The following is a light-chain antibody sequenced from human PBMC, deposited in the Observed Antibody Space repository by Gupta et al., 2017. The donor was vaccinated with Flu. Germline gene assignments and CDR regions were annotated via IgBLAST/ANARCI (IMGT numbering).Light chain of an antibody. CDR2: AAS. J-gene: IGKJ4*01. CDR3: QQRANWPLT. CDR1: QSVSGS. Sequence: EVVLTQSPGTLSLSPGERAPLSCRAGQSVSGSLAWYQQKPGQAPRLLIYAASNRDTGIPARFSGSGSGTDFTLTISSLEPEDFAVYYCQQRANWPLTFGGGTKVEIK. V-gene: IGKV3-11*01.